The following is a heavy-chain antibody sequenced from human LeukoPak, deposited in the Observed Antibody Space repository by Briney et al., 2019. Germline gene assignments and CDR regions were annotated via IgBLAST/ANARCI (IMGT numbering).Heavy chain of an antibody. Sequence: GGSLRLSCAASGFTFSSYWMSWVHQAPGKGLEWVANIKQDGSEKYYVDSVKGRFTISRDNAKNSLYLQMNSLRAEDTAVYYCARARYCSGGSCLFDYWGQGTLVTVSS. D-gene: IGHD2-15*01. CDR1: GFTFSSYW. V-gene: IGHV3-7*01. J-gene: IGHJ4*02. CDR2: IKQDGSEK. CDR3: ARARYCSGGSCLFDY.